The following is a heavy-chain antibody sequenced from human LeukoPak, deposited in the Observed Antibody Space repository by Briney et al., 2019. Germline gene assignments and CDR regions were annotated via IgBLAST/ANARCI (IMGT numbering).Heavy chain of an antibody. CDR1: GFSFGAHG. D-gene: IGHD3-3*01. CDR3: AKAPYYDFWSGYYS. V-gene: IGHV3-33*06. CDR2: IWYDGSNK. Sequence: GGSLRLSCATSGFSFGAHGMHRVRRAPGKGLEWVAVIWYDGSNKYYADAVKGRFAISRDNSKSTLFLQMNSLRAEDTAVYYCAKAPYYDFWSGYYSWGQGTLVTVSS. J-gene: IGHJ4*02.